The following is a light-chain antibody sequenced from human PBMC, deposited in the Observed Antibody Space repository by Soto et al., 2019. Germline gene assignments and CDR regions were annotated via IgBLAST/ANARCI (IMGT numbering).Light chain of an antibody. CDR2: SNN. CDR3: QSYDSSLSGSYV. CDR1: SSNIGAGYD. J-gene: IGLJ1*01. Sequence: QSVLTQPPSVSGAPGQRVTISCTGSSSNIGAGYDVHWYQRLPGTAPKVLIYSNNNRPSGVPDRFSGSKSGTSASLAITGLQAEDEADSSCQSYDSSLSGSYVFGTGTKLTVL. V-gene: IGLV1-40*01.